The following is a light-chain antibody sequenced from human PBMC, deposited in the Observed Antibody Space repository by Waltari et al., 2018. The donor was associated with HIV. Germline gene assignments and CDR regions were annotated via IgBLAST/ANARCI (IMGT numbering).Light chain of an antibody. CDR1: ETLSNNY. J-gene: IGKJ4*01. V-gene: IGKV3-20*01. Sequence: LLTPSPVTLSFSLGHRATLSCRASETLSNNYLAWYQQKPGQAPRLLISGASSRATGIPGRFSGSGSGTQFTLTITRLEPEDSAVYFCQQYSRTPITFGGGTKVEIK. CDR3: QQYSRTPIT. CDR2: GAS.